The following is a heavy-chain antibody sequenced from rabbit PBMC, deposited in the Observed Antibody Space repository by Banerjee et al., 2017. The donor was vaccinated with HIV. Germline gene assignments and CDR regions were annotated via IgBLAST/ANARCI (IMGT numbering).Heavy chain of an antibody. V-gene: IGHV1S40*01. J-gene: IGHJ4*01. D-gene: IGHD6-1*01. CDR3: ARDPGYYSEGYGGYGYAWNL. CDR2: IYAGSSGST. CDR1: GFSFSSSDY. Sequence: QSLEESGGDLVKPGASLTLTCTASGFSFSSSDYMCWVRQAPGKGLEWIACIYAGSSGSTDYASWAKGRFTISKTSSTTVTLQMTSLTAADTATYFCARDPGYYSEGYGGYGYAWNLWGPGTLVTVS.